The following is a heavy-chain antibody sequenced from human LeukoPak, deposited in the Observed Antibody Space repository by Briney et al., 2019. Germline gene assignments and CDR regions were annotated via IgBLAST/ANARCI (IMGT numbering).Heavy chain of an antibody. CDR3: ARDYGGDAGLDS. CDR2: ISYDGSNK. CDR1: GFTFSSYG. J-gene: IGHJ4*02. V-gene: IGHV3-30*03. D-gene: IGHD4-23*01. Sequence: GGSLRLSCAASGFTFSSYGMHWVRQAPGKGLEWVAVISYDGSNKYYADSVKGQFTISRDNSKNTLYLQMNSLRAEDTAVYYCARDYGGDAGLDSWGQGTLVTVSS.